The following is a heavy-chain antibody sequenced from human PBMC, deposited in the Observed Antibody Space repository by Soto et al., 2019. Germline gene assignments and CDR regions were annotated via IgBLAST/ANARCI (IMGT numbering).Heavy chain of an antibody. CDR2: VNSDGTST. CDR3: TRGGTTTIYWGLFSY. D-gene: IGHD7-27*01. V-gene: IGHV3-74*03. J-gene: IGHJ4*02. CDR1: GFTFSNYW. Sequence: EVQLVESGGGLVQPGGSLRLSSAACGFTFSNYWIHWVRQVPGKGLVWVSRVNSDGTSTSYADFVKGRFTITRDNAKNTVYLQMDNLGADDTAVYYCTRGGTTTIYWGLFSYWGQGALVAVSS.